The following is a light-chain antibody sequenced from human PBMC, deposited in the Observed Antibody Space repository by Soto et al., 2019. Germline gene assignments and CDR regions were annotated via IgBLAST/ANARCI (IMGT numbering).Light chain of an antibody. CDR1: TGVVTSGHY. J-gene: IGLJ2*01. CDR2: DTN. CDR3: LLYYGGTQGL. Sequence: QAVVTQETSLTVSPGGTVTLTCASSTGVVTSGHYPNWFQQKPEQAPRSLIYDTNNKHSWTPARFSGSLLGGKAALTLSGAQPEDEADYYCLLYYGGTQGLFGGGTQLTVL. V-gene: IGLV7-43*01.